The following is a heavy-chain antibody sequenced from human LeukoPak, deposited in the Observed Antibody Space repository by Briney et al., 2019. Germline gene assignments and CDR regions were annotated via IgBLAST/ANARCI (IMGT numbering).Heavy chain of an antibody. CDR1: GYTFTSYG. CDR3: ARGRLVVPAAPFDP. CDR2: ISAYNGNT. J-gene: IGHJ5*02. Sequence: ASVKVSCKASGYTFTSYGISWVRQAPGQGLEWVGWISAYNGNTNYAQKLQGRVTMTRNTSISTAYMELSSLRSEDTAVYYCARGRLVVPAAPFDPWGQGTLVTVSS. D-gene: IGHD2-2*01. V-gene: IGHV1-18*01.